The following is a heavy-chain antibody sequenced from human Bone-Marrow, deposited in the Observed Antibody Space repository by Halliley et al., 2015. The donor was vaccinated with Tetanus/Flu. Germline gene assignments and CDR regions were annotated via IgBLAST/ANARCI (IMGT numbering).Heavy chain of an antibody. CDR3: ARDRVRSGYWFGFNFDN. D-gene: IGHD3-10*01. CDR1: GFTFSRYW. V-gene: IGHV3-7*01. CDR2: IEQDGSNK. Sequence: SLRLSCAASGFTFSRYWMSWIRQAPGKGPEWVANIEQDGSNKFYVESVEGRFTISRDNAKSSVYLQMNGLSAEDTGVYYCARDRVRSGYWFGFNFDNWSQGTLVTVSS. J-gene: IGHJ4*02.